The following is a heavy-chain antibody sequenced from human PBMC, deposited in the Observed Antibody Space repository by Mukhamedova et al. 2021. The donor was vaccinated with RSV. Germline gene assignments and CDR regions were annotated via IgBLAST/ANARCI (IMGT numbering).Heavy chain of an antibody. D-gene: IGHD3-16*01. J-gene: IGHJ4*02. CDR2: VSTSNGNT. CDR3: ARVASGQLFRRLDN. Sequence: VRQAPGQGLEWMGWVSTSNGNTHFAQKVQGRVSMTTDTSTDTAYMEIRSLRSDDTAVYFCARVASGQLFRRLDNWGQGTLVTVSS. V-gene: IGHV1-18*01.